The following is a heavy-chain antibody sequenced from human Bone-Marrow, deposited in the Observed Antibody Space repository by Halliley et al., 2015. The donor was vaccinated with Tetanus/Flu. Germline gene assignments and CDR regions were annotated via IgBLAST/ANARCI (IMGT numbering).Heavy chain of an antibody. Sequence: IGYLYSSGSTNCNPPLKSRVTMSVDTSKKQFSLKLTAVTAADTAVYYCARGRSGTYNSAFESWGQGAPVTVSS. J-gene: IGHJ4*02. CDR3: ARGRSGTYNSAFES. V-gene: IGHV4-59*09. D-gene: IGHD1-26*01. CDR2: LYSSGST.